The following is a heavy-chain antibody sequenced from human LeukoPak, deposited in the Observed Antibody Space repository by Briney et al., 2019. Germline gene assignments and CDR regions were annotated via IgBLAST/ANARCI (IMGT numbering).Heavy chain of an antibody. CDR2: IYTSGST. CDR3: ARMTTGGYYNC. D-gene: IGHD3-22*01. Sequence: SQTLSLTYTVSGGSISSGSYYWSWIRQPAGKGLEWIGRIYTSGSTNYNPSLKSRVTISVDTSKNQFSLKRSSVTAADTAVYYCARMTTGGYYNCWGQGTLVTVSS. CDR1: GGSISSGSYY. J-gene: IGHJ4*02. V-gene: IGHV4-61*02.